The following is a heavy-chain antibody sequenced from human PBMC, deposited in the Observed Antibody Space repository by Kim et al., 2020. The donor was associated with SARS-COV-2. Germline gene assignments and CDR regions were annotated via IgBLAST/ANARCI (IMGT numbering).Heavy chain of an antibody. CDR2: IRSKAYGGTT. J-gene: IGHJ4*02. D-gene: IGHD5-12*01. CDR1: GFTFGDYA. V-gene: IGHV3-49*04. Sequence: GGSLRLSCTASGFTFGDYAMSWVRQAPGKGLKWVGFIRSKAYGGTTEYAASVRGRFTISRDDSKSIAYLQMNSLKTEDTAVYYCTRGQSRDGYNYWGQGTLVTVSS. CDR3: TRGQSRDGYNY.